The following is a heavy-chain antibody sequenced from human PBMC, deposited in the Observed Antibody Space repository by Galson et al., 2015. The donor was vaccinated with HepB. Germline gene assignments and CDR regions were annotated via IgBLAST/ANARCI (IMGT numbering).Heavy chain of an antibody. Sequence: SLRLSCAASGFIFNDDALSWFRQSPGKGLEWVGFMRSLAYGGTTEYAASVKGRFTISRDDSKSISCLQMNSLKPEDTAVYYCARAPIYSNRGYYSDYWGQGTLVTVSS. CDR1: GFIFNDDA. CDR3: ARAPIYSNRGYYSDY. J-gene: IGHJ4*02. V-gene: IGHV3-49*03. D-gene: IGHD4-11*01. CDR2: MRSLAYGGTT.